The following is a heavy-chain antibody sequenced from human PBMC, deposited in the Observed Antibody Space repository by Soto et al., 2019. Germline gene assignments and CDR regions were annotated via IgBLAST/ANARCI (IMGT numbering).Heavy chain of an antibody. J-gene: IGHJ5*02. Sequence: ETLSLTCADYGGYFSGYYWSWIRKPQGKGLEWIGEINHSGSTNYNPSHKSRVTISVDTSTNQFSLKLSSVTAADTAVCYCARWRRRSLYFNWFDPWGQGTLVTSPQ. D-gene: IGHD2-8*01. V-gene: IGHV4-34*01. CDR2: INHSGST. CDR3: ARWRRRSLYFNWFDP. CDR1: GGYFSGYY.